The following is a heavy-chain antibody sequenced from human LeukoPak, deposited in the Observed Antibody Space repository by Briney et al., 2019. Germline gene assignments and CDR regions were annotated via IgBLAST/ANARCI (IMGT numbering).Heavy chain of an antibody. CDR2: IRSKADGGTT. D-gene: IGHD6-6*01. J-gene: IGHJ4*02. V-gene: IGHV3-49*03. CDR3: ARDDRPSGHDFDY. Sequence: QSGRSLRVSCTASGFTLRDYNINWFRQAPGRGLEWVGFIRSKADGGTTEYAASVKGRFTISRDDSKNVAYLQINNLRAEDTALYYCARDDRPSGHDFDYWGQGTLVTVSS. CDR1: GFTLRDYN.